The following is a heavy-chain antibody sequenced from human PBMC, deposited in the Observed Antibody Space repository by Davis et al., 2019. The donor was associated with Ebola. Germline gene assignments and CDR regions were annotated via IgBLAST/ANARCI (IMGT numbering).Heavy chain of an antibody. V-gene: IGHV4-59*08. CDR3: ARQKARFDP. J-gene: IGHJ5*02. CDR2: IYYSGST. CDR1: GGPISSYY. Sequence: SETLSLTCTVSGGPISSYYWSWIRQPPGKGLEWTGYIYYSGSTNYNPSLKSRVTISVDTSKNQSSLKLSSVTAAYTAVYYRARQKARFDPWGQGTLVTVSS.